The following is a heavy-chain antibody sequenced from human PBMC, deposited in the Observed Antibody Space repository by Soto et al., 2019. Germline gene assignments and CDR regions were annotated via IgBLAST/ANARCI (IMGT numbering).Heavy chain of an antibody. J-gene: IGHJ6*02. Sequence: GGSLRLSCAASGFTVSSNYMSWVRQAPGKGLEWVSVIYSGGSTYYADSVKGRFTISRDNSKNTLYLQMNSLRAEDTAVYYCAREAAAARNYYYGMDVWGQGTTVTVSS. CDR2: IYSGGST. V-gene: IGHV3-53*01. CDR1: GFTVSSNY. D-gene: IGHD6-13*01. CDR3: AREAAAARNYYYGMDV.